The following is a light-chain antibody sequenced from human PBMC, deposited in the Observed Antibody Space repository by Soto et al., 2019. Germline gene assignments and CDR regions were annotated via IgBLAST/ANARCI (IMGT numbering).Light chain of an antibody. V-gene: IGKV3-20*01. J-gene: IGKJ4*01. CDR1: QSVSSSY. CDR3: QQYGRPQP. CDR2: GAS. Sequence: EIVLTQSPGTLSLSPGERATLSCRASQSVSSSYLAWYQQKPGQAPRRLIYGASSRATGTPDRFSGSGSGTDFTLTISRLEPEDFAVYYCQQYGRPQPFGGGTKVEIK.